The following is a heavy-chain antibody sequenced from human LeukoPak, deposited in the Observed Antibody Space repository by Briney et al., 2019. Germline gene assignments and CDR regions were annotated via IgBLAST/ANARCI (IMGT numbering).Heavy chain of an antibody. CDR3: ATSRDYCFDF. CDR1: GFTLSDHW. V-gene: IGHV3-7*01. Sequence: PGGSLRLSCAASGFTLSDHWMTWVRQAPGKGLEWMANIKQDGSEKYYVDSVRGRFTISRDNAKNSLYLQMNSLRAEDTAVYYCATSRDYCFDFWGLGTQVTVSS. CDR2: IKQDGSEK. D-gene: IGHD3-3*01. J-gene: IGHJ4*02.